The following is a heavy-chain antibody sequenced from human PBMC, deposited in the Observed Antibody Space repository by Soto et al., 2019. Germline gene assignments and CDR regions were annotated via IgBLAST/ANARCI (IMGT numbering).Heavy chain of an antibody. CDR1: GASITGSFF. CDR2: FSLSGTT. Sequence: SETLSLTCTLSGASITGSFFWSWIRQPAGKGLEWIGRFSLSGTTNYNPSLRRRVTMSADVSKNQFSLRLTSVTAADTALYYCARGMTPPGAPAWYYFDSWGQGTLVTVSS. V-gene: IGHV4-4*07. D-gene: IGHD2-8*02. J-gene: IGHJ4*02. CDR3: ARGMTPPGAPAWYYFDS.